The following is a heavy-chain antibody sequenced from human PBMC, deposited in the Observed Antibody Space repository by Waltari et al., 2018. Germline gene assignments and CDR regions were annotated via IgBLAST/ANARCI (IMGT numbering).Heavy chain of an antibody. CDR2: IKQDGSEK. CDR1: GFTFSSYW. CDR3: ARIYYGDYVVY. D-gene: IGHD4-17*01. V-gene: IGHV3-7*03. J-gene: IGHJ4*02. Sequence: EVQLVESGGGLVQPGGSLRLSCAASGFTFSSYWMSWVRQAPGKGMEWVANIKQDGSEKYYVDSVKGRFTIARDNAKNSLYLQMNSLRAEDTAVYYCARIYYGDYVVYWGQGTLVTVSS.